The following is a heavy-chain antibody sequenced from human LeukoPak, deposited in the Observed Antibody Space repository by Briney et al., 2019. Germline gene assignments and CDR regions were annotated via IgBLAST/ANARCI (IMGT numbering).Heavy chain of an antibody. Sequence: GGSLRLSCAASGFTVSSNYMSWVRQAPGKGLEWVSVIYSGGSTYYADSVKGRFTISGDNSKNTLYLQMNSLRAEDTAVYYCARDRWGSGWYVYDYWGQGTLVTVSS. CDR3: ARDRWGSGWYVYDY. CDR2: IYSGGST. V-gene: IGHV3-53*01. CDR1: GFTVSSNY. J-gene: IGHJ4*02. D-gene: IGHD6-19*01.